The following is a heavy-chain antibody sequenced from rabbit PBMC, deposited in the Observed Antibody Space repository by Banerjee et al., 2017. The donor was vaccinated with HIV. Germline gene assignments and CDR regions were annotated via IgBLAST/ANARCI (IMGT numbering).Heavy chain of an antibody. D-gene: IGHD2-1*01. CDR2: IDPVFGST. V-gene: IGHV1S47*01. Sequence: QEQLVESGGGLVQPGGSLKLSCKASGFDFSSYGVSWVRQAPGKGLEWIGYIDPVFGSTYYASWVNGRFTISSHNAQNTLYLQLNSLTAADTATYFCVRVSTMTIYRVFNLWGPGTLVTVS. CDR1: GFDFSSYG. J-gene: IGHJ4*01. CDR3: VRVSTMTIYRVFNL.